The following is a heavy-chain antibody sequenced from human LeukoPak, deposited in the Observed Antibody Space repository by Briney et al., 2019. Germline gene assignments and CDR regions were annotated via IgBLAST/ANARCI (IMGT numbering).Heavy chain of an antibody. CDR3: ARSAYCSGGSCPYGMDV. CDR1: GGSISSGGYY. V-gene: IGHV4-31*03. J-gene: IGHJ6*02. D-gene: IGHD2-15*01. Sequence: PSQTLSLTCTVSGGSISSGGYYWSWIRQHPGKGLEWIGYIYYSGSTYYNPSLKSRVTISVDTSKNQFSLKLSSVTAADTAVYYCARSAYCSGGSCPYGMDVWGQGTTVTVSS. CDR2: IYYSGST.